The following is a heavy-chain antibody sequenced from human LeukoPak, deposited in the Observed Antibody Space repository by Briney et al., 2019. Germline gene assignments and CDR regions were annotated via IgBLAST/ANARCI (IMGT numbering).Heavy chain of an antibody. D-gene: IGHD1-26*01. J-gene: IGHJ4*02. CDR2: IDGDGGIT. CDR1: GFTFEDFS. V-gene: IGHV3-43*01. CDR3: AKDSFVATTSYLDS. Sequence: GGSLRLSCAASGFTFEDFSMHWVRQVPGKGLEWISLIDGDGGITYYADSVKGRFTVSRDNSKSSLYLHLNSLTPEDTAFYYCAKDSFVATTSYLDSWGQGTLVTVSS.